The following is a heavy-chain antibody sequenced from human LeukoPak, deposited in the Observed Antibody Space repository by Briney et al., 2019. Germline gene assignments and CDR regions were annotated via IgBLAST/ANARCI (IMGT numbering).Heavy chain of an antibody. CDR2: IYYSGST. CDR3: ARGLRRYYYDSSGTGAFDI. J-gene: IGHJ3*02. V-gene: IGHV4-59*12. Sequence: SETLSLTCAVSGGSISSYYWIWIRQPPGKGLEWIGYIYYSGSTNYNPYLQSRVTISVDTSKNQFSLKLSSVTAADTAVYYCARGLRRYYYDSSGTGAFDIWGQGTMVTVSS. CDR1: GGSISSYY. D-gene: IGHD3-22*01.